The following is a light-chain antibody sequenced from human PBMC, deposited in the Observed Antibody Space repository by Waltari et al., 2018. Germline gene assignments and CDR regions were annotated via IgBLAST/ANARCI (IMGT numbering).Light chain of an antibody. CDR2: DVD. CDR1: NSDVGAYNY. Sequence: QSALTQPRSVSGSPGQSVTLSCTGTNSDVGAYNYASWYQQRPGKPPKLVISDVDKRPSEVPDRFSGSKAGNTASLTISGLQADDEADYYCCSYAGRYTSVFGGGTKVTVL. V-gene: IGLV2-11*01. CDR3: CSYAGRYTSV. J-gene: IGLJ2*01.